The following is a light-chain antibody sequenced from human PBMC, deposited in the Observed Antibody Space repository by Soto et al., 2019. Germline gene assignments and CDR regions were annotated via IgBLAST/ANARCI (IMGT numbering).Light chain of an antibody. CDR2: DAS. CDR1: QSVSSY. V-gene: IGKV3-11*01. J-gene: IGKJ4*01. CDR3: QQRSNWPRT. Sequence: EIVLTQSSATLSLSPGERATLSCRASQSVSSYLAWYQQKPGQAPRLLIYDASNRATGIPARFSGSGSGTDFTLTISSLEPGDFAVYYCQQRSNWPRTFGGGTKVEIK.